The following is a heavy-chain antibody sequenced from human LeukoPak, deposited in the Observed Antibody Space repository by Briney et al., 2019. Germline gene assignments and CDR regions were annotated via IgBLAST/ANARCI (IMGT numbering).Heavy chain of an antibody. CDR2: IWYDGSNI. CDR1: GISFSSHG. V-gene: IGHV3-33*01. J-gene: IGHJ4*02. D-gene: IGHD3-22*01. Sequence: GTSLRLSCAASGISFSSHGMHWVRQAPGKGLEWVAVIWYDGSNIYYTDSVKGRFTISRDNSKNTLYLQMNSLRAEDTALYYCARARNDYDSNGFSLLDYWGQGTLATV. CDR3: ARARNDYDSNGFSLLDY.